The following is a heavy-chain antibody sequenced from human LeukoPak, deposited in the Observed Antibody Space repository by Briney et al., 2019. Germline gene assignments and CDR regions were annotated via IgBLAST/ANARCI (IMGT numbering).Heavy chain of an antibody. D-gene: IGHD3-3*01. Sequence: GGSLRLSCAASGFTFDDYAMHWVRQAPGKGLEWVSGISWNSGSIGYADSVKGRFTISRDNAKNSLYLQMNSLRAEDMALYYCAKGDFWSGYYMDYWGQGTLVTVSS. V-gene: IGHV3-9*03. CDR1: GFTFDDYA. CDR2: ISWNSGSI. CDR3: AKGDFWSGYYMDY. J-gene: IGHJ4*02.